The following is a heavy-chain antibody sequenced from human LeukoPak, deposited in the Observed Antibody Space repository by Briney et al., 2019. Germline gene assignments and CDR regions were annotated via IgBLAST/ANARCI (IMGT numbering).Heavy chain of an antibody. Sequence: GASVKVSCKASGGTFSSYAISWVRQAPGQGLEWMGGIIPIFGTANYAQKFQGRVTITADESTSTAYMELSSLRSEDRAVYYCARTSWDIVVVPAAIPQKSYYYYYMDVWGKGTTVTVSS. V-gene: IGHV1-69*01. CDR2: IIPIFGTA. D-gene: IGHD2-2*01. J-gene: IGHJ6*03. CDR1: GGTFSSYA. CDR3: ARTSWDIVVVPAAIPQKSYYYYYMDV.